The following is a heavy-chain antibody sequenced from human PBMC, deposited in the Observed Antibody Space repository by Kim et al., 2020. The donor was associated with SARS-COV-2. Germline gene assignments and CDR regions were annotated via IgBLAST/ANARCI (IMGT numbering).Heavy chain of an antibody. CDR1: GYTLTELS. CDR2: FDPEDGET. D-gene: IGHD3-22*01. Sequence: ASVKVSCKVSGYTLTELSMHWVRQAPGKGLEGMGGFDPEDGETIYAQKFQGRVTMTEDTSTDTVYMELSSLRSEDTAVYYCARLDSSGYYKEYYFVYWGQGTVVSLST. V-gene: IGHV1-24*01. CDR3: ARLDSSGYYKEYYFVY. J-gene: IGHJ4*02.